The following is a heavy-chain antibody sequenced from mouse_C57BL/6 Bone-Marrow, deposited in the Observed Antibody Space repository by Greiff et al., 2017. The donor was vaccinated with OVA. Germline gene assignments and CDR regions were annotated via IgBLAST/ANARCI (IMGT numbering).Heavy chain of an antibody. CDR3: ARGDYYGSSWYFDV. J-gene: IGHJ1*03. CDR1: GYTFTSYG. D-gene: IGHD1-1*01. CDR2: IYPRSGNT. V-gene: IGHV1-81*01. Sequence: QVQLQQSGAELARPGASVKLSCKASGYTFTSYGISWVKQRTGQGLELIGEIYPRSGNTYYNEKFKGKATLTAANSSSTAYMELRSLTSEDAAVYFCARGDYYGSSWYFDVWGTGTTVTVSS.